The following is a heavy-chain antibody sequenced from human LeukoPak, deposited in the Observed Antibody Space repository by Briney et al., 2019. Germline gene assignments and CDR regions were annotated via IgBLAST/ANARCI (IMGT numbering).Heavy chain of an antibody. CDR3: VRGCSAGSCYGEY. V-gene: IGHV4-4*02. D-gene: IGHD2-15*01. J-gene: IGHJ4*02. Sequence: PSGTLSLTCAVSGDSISSTSWWSWVRQPPGKGLEWIGETYHSGTTNYNPSLKSRVTISVDKSKNQFSLNVNSVTAADTAVYYCVRGCSAGSCYGEYWGQGTLVTVSS. CDR2: TYHSGTT. CDR1: GDSISSTSW.